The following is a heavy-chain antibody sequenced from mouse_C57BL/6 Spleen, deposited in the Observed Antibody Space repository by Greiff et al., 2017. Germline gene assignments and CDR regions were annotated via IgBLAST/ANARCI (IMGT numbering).Heavy chain of an antibody. CDR2: ISNGGGST. Sequence: EVQRVESGGGLVQPGGSLKLSCAASGFTFSDYYMYWVRQTPEKRLEWVAYISNGGGSTYYPDTVKGRFTISRDNAKNTLYLQMSRLKSEDTAMYYCARGGYGYYFDYWGQGTTLTVSS. CDR3: ARGGYGYYFDY. CDR1: GFTFSDYY. V-gene: IGHV5-12*01. J-gene: IGHJ2*01. D-gene: IGHD1-1*02.